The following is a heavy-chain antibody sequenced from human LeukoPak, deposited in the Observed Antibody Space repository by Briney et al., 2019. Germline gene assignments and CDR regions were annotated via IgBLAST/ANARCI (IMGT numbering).Heavy chain of an antibody. CDR3: VRDPGGGGSFDY. Sequence: ASVKVSCKASGYTFTSYGISWVRQAPGQGLEWMGWISAYNGNTNYAQNLQGRVTMTTDTSTTTAYMELRSLRSDDTAVYYCVRDPGGGGSFDYWGQGTLVTVPS. V-gene: IGHV1-18*01. CDR2: ISAYNGNT. D-gene: IGHD2-15*01. J-gene: IGHJ4*02. CDR1: GYTFTSYG.